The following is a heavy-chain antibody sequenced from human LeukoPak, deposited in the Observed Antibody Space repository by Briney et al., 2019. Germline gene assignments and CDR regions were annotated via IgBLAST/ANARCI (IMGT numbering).Heavy chain of an antibody. Sequence: SETLSLTCAVYGGSFNGYYWSWIRQPPGKGLEWIGEINHSGSTNYNPSLKSRVTISVDTSKNQFSLKLSSVTAADTAVYYCARVQISGRDGFHRGAFDIWGQGTMVTVSS. CDR3: ARVQISGRDGFHRGAFDI. V-gene: IGHV4-34*01. D-gene: IGHD5-24*01. CDR1: GGSFNGYY. CDR2: INHSGST. J-gene: IGHJ3*02.